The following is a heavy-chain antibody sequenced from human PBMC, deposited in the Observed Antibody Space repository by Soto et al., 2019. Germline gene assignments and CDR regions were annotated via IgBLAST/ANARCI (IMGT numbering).Heavy chain of an antibody. CDR3: ATSYYDILTGALFDY. CDR1: GYTLTELS. J-gene: IGHJ4*02. CDR2: FDPEDGET. D-gene: IGHD3-9*01. V-gene: IGHV1-24*01. Sequence: ASVKVSCKVSGYTLTELSLHWARQAPGKGLEWMGGFDPEDGETIYAQKFQGRVTMTEDTSTDTAYMELSSLRSEDTAVYYCATSYYDILTGALFDYWGQGTLVTVSS.